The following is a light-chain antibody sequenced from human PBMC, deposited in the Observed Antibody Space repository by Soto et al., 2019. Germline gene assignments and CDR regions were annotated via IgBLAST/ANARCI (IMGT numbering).Light chain of an antibody. CDR3: QQLNSFPIP. J-gene: IGKJ3*01. Sequence: IQLTQSPSSLSASVGDRVTITCRASQGISSFLAWYQQKPGKAPKLLIYGASTLQSGVPSRFSGSGSGTDFTLTIGSLQPKDFATYYCQQLNSFPIPFGPGTKVDIK. V-gene: IGKV1-9*01. CDR2: GAS. CDR1: QGISSF.